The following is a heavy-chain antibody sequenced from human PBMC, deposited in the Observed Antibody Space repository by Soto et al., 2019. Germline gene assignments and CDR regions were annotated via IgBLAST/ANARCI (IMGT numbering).Heavy chain of an antibody. CDR1: GESVTRGEDC. V-gene: IGHV4-61*03. Sequence: PSVTECLTGPVAGESVTRGEDCLSWIRPPPVKGLEWVGHIYYTGATNYNTSLNPRVSISVDTSKNHFYLQLTSVTAADTAVYFCARGARSSYASTWLDIWGQATLVTLS. CDR3: ARGARSSYASTWLDI. CDR2: IYYTGAT. J-gene: IGHJ4*01. D-gene: IGHD3-16*01.